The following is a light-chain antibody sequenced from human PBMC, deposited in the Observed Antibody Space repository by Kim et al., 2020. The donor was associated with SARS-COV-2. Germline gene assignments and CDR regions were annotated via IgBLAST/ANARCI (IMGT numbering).Light chain of an antibody. V-gene: IGKV3-11*01. CDR2: AAS. CDR1: QSVGNY. Sequence: PGERATLSCRASQSVGNYLAWFPQKPGHAPRLLIYAASNSAPAFPDRFTGSGSGTHFTLTISSLAPEDCAVSFFQHRNNWPLTFGPGTHVDI. CDR3: QHRNNWPLT. J-gene: IGKJ3*01.